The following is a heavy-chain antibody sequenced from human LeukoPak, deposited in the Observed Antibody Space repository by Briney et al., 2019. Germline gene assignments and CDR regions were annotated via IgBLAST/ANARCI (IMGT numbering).Heavy chain of an antibody. Sequence: SETLSLTCTVSGGSISSYYWSWIRQPPGKGLQWIGYIYYSGSTNYNPSLKSRVTISVDTSKNQFSLKLSSVTAAGTAVYYCARGGTKFDYWGQGTLVTVSS. CDR1: GGSISSYY. CDR3: ARGGTKFDY. J-gene: IGHJ4*02. CDR2: IYYSGST. V-gene: IGHV4-59*01. D-gene: IGHD2-8*01.